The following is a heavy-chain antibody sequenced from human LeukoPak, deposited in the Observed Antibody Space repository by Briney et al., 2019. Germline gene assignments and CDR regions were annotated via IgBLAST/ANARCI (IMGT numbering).Heavy chain of an antibody. J-gene: IGHJ6*03. CDR3: ARGTQLRYFDWLSIEADYYYMDV. CDR2: ISSSGSTI. D-gene: IGHD3-9*01. CDR1: GFTFSSYE. V-gene: IGHV3-48*03. Sequence: GGSLRLSCAASGFTFSSYEMNWVRQAPGKGVEWGSYISSSGSTIYYADSVKGRFTISRDNAKNSLYLQMNSLRAEDTAVYYCARGTQLRYFDWLSIEADYYYMDVWGKGTTVTVSS.